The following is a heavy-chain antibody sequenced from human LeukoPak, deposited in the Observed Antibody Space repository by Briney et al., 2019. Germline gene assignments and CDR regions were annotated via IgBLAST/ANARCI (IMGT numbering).Heavy chain of an antibody. CDR2: IYYSGST. Sequence: SETLSLTCTVSGGSISSSSYYWGWIRQPPGKGLEYIGSIYYSGSTYYNPSLKSRVTISVDTSKNQFSLKLSSVTAADTAVYYCASRGGNCSGVSCLSWFDPWGQGTLVTVSS. CDR1: GGSISSSSYY. CDR3: ASRGGNCSGVSCLSWFDP. J-gene: IGHJ5*02. V-gene: IGHV4-39*01. D-gene: IGHD2-15*01.